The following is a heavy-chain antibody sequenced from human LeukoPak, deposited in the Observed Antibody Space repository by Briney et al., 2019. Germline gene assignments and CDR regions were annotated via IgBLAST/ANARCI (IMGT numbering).Heavy chain of an antibody. J-gene: IGHJ4*02. Sequence: SETLSLTCTVSGGSISSYYWSWIRQPPGKGLEWIGYIYYSGSTNYNPSLKSRVTISVDTSKNQFSLQLNSVTPEDTAVYYCAREGDGIAAAGTQYYFDYWGQGTLVTVSS. CDR1: GGSISSYY. D-gene: IGHD6-13*01. CDR3: AREGDGIAAAGTQYYFDY. CDR2: IYYSGST. V-gene: IGHV4-59*12.